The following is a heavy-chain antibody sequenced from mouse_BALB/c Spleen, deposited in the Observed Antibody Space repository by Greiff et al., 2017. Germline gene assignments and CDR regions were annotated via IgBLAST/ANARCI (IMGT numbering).Heavy chain of an antibody. CDR3: TRGATTVVATEAMDY. V-gene: IGHV5-6-4*01. CDR1: GFTFSSYT. Sequence: EVKLMESGGGLVKPGGSLKLSCAASGFTFSSYTMSWVRQTPEKRLEWVATISSGGSYTYYPDSVKGRFTISRDNAKNTLYLQMSSLKSEDTAMYYCTRGATTVVATEAMDYWGQGTSVTVSS. J-gene: IGHJ4*01. D-gene: IGHD1-1*01. CDR2: ISSGGSYT.